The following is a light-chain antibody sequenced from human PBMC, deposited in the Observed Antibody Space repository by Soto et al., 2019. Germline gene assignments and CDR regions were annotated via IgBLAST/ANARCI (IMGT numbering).Light chain of an antibody. Sequence: QSALTQPASVSGSPGESITISCSGTTSDVGGHNFVSWFQQHPGKAPKMMIYAVDQRPSGVSIRFSGSKSGNTASLTFSGRQTEDEADYYCSSYTRSSIGVFGGGTKLTVL. CDR2: AVD. CDR1: TSDVGGHNF. V-gene: IGLV2-14*01. J-gene: IGLJ3*02. CDR3: SSYTRSSIGV.